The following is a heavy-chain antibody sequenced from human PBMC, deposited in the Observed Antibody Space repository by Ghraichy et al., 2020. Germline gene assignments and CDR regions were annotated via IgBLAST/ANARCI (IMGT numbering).Heavy chain of an antibody. V-gene: IGHV3-23*01. CDR1: GFTFSNYA. D-gene: IGHD6-13*01. Sequence: GGSLRLSCVVFGFTFSNYAINWVRQAPGKGLEWVSAISGSSTNTFYADSVKGRFTIFRDNSKNTLYLHMNSLRAEDTAIYYCARIRIAGGGVPNDAFDIWGQGTMVTVSS. CDR2: ISGSSTNT. J-gene: IGHJ3*02. CDR3: ARIRIAGGGVPNDAFDI.